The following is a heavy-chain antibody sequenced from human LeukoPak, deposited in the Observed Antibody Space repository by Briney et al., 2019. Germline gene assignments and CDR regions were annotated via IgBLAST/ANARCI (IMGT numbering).Heavy chain of an antibody. Sequence: GGSLRLSCAASGFTFSSYGMHWVRQAPGKGLEWVAFIRHDGSNKYYADSVKGRLTISRDNAKSSLYLQMNSLRAEDTAMYFCARRMPGDAFDVWGQGTMVTVSS. CDR2: IRHDGSNK. CDR1: GFTFSSYG. V-gene: IGHV3-30*02. D-gene: IGHD2-2*01. CDR3: ARRMPGDAFDV. J-gene: IGHJ3*01.